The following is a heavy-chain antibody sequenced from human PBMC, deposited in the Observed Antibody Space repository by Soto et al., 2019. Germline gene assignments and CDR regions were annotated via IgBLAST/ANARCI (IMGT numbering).Heavy chain of an antibody. D-gene: IGHD1-1*01. J-gene: IGHJ6*02. V-gene: IGHV1-69*12. Sequence: QVQLVQSGAEVKKPGSSVKVSCKASGGTFSSHAISWVRQAPGQGLEWMGGLIPIFGTANYAQKFQGRVTVTAGESTNTAYMDLSSLRSEDTAVYYCASPDAYKGYYNGMDVWGQGTTVTVSS. CDR1: GGTFSSHA. CDR3: ASPDAYKGYYNGMDV. CDR2: LIPIFGTA.